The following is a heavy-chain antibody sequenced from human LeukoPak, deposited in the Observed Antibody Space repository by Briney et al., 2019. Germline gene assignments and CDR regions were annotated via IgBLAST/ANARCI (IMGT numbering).Heavy chain of an antibody. CDR2: IKKDGSEK. V-gene: IGHV3-7*01. D-gene: IGHD6-19*01. CDR3: AKVSSGWYRSPFDY. J-gene: IGHJ4*02. Sequence: GGSLRLSCAASGFTFSSYWMSWVRQAPGKGLEWVANIKKDGSEKYYVDSVKGRFTISRDNSKNTLYLQMNSLRAEDTAVYYCAKVSSGWYRSPFDYWGQGTLVTVSS. CDR1: GFTFSSYW.